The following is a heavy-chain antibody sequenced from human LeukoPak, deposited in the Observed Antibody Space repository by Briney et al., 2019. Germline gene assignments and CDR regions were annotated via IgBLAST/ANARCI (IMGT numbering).Heavy chain of an antibody. CDR1: GYTFTSYW. CDR3: ARLGPDSGLRD. Sequence: GESLKISCKASGYTFTSYWIGWVRQMPGKGLEWMGIIYPGDSHTTYSPSFQGQVTISADKSNSTAYLHWSSLKASDTAMYYCARLGPDSGLRDWGQGTLVTVSS. CDR2: IYPGDSHT. V-gene: IGHV5-51*01. J-gene: IGHJ4*02. D-gene: IGHD6-19*01.